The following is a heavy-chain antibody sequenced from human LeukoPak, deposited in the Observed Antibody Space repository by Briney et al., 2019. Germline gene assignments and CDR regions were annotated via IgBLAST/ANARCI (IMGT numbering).Heavy chain of an antibody. J-gene: IGHJ6*02. CDR3: ARDLKRPGITGTPWEGYYYGMDV. CDR2: ISSSGSTI. CDR1: GFTFSDYY. Sequence: GGSLRLSGAASGFTFSDYYMSWIRQAPGKGLEWVSYISSSGSTIYYADSVKGRFTISRDNAKNSLYLQMNSLRAEDTAVYYCARDLKRPGITGTPWEGYYYGMDVWGQGTTVTVSS. V-gene: IGHV3-11*01. D-gene: IGHD1-20*01.